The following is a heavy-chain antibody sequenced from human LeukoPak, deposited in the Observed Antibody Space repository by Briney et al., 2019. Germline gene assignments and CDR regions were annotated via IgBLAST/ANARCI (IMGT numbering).Heavy chain of an antibody. D-gene: IGHD2-2*01. Sequence: SETLSLTCSVSGGSIISNYYFGWIRQPPGKGLEWIGSIHYSGSTYYNPSLKSRLTTSVDMSKNQFSLKLSSVTAADTALYYCARGTRYFGYWGQGTLVTVSS. CDR1: GGSIISNYY. J-gene: IGHJ4*02. CDR3: ARGTRYFGY. CDR2: IHYSGST. V-gene: IGHV4-39*02.